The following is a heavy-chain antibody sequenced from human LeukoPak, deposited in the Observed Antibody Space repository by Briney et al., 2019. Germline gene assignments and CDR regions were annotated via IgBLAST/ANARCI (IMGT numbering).Heavy chain of an antibody. CDR2: ISYDGSNK. CDR3: AKDRAASLDY. J-gene: IGHJ4*02. CDR1: GFTFSSYG. D-gene: IGHD6-13*01. V-gene: IGHV3-30*18. Sequence: PGRSLRHSCAASGFTFSSYGMHWVRQAPGKGLEWVAVISYDGSNKYYADSVKGRFTISRDNSKNTLYLQMNSLRAEDTAVYYCAKDRAASLDYWGQGTLVTVSS.